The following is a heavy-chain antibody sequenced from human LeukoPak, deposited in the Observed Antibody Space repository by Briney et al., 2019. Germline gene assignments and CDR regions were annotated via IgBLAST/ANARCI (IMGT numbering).Heavy chain of an antibody. V-gene: IGHV4-59*01. CDR2: IYYSGST. D-gene: IGHD5-24*01. J-gene: IGHJ4*02. CDR1: GGSISSYY. Sequence: PSETLSLTCTVSGGSISSYYWSWIRQPPGKGLEWIGYIYYSGSTNYNPSLKSRVTISVDTSKNQFSLELSSVTAADTAVYYCARVVPVYKLLDYWGQGILVTVSS. CDR3: ARVVPVYKLLDY.